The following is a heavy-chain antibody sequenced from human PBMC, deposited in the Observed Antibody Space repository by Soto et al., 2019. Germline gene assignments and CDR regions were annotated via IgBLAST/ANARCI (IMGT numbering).Heavy chain of an antibody. CDR3: ARDKLKIVVVVAASLYYYYGMDV. CDR1: GYTFTSYC. Sequence: ASVKVSCKASGYTFTSYCISWVRQAPGQGLEWMGWISAYNGNTNYAQKLQGRVTMTTDTSTSTAYMELRSLRSDDTAVYYCARDKLKIVVVVAASLYYYYGMDVWGQGTTVTVSS. V-gene: IGHV1-18*04. J-gene: IGHJ6*02. CDR2: ISAYNGNT. D-gene: IGHD2-15*01.